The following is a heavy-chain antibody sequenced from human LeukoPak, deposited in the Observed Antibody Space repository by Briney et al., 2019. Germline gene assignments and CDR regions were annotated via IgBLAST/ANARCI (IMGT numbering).Heavy chain of an antibody. CDR2: ISSCGSYK. D-gene: IGHD5-24*01. CDR3: TRTKEMAADHDAFDI. Sequence: GGSLRLSCAASGFNLRTDSMNWVRQAPGKGLEWVSSISSCGSYKFYADSVKGRFTISRDNAKNSLYLQMNSLRAEDTAVYYCTRTKEMAADHDAFDIWGQGTMVTVSS. CDR1: GFNLRTDS. J-gene: IGHJ3*02. V-gene: IGHV3-21*01.